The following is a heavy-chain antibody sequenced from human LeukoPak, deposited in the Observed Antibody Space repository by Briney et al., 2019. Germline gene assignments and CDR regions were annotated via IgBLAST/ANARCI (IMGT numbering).Heavy chain of an antibody. Sequence: GESLKISCKGSGYSFTSYWIGWVRQMPGKGLEWMGIIYPGDSDTRYSPPFQGQVTISADKSISTAYLQWSSLKASDTAMYYCARQGVDTAMVNAFDIWGQGTMVTVSS. J-gene: IGHJ3*02. CDR1: GYSFTSYW. D-gene: IGHD5-18*01. V-gene: IGHV5-51*01. CDR2: IYPGDSDT. CDR3: ARQGVDTAMVNAFDI.